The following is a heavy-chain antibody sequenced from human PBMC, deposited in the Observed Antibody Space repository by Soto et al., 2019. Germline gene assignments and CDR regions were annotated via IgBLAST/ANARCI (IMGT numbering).Heavy chain of an antibody. CDR1: GFSFSDYA. CDR2: ISGSGGST. V-gene: IGHV3-23*01. Sequence: GGSLRLSCAASGFSFSDYAMSWVRQAPGKGLEWVSAISGSGGSTYYADSVKGRFTISRDNSKNTLYLQMNSLRAEDTAVYYCAKRNSIGLRSYFDRFDPWGQGTLVTVSS. CDR3: AKRNSIGLRSYFDRFDP. D-gene: IGHD1-26*01. J-gene: IGHJ5*02.